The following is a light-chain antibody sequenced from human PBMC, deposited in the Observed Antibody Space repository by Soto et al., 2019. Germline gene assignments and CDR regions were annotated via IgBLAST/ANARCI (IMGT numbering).Light chain of an antibody. CDR2: YDN. CDR1: NSNIGSNT. Sequence: QSVLTQPPSASGTPGQRVTISCSGSNSNIGSNTVNWYQQLPGTAPKLLIYYDNLRPSGVPDRISGSKSGTSASLAISGHQSDDEADYYCAAWDDSLNGRVFGTGTKVTVL. CDR3: AAWDDSLNGRV. J-gene: IGLJ1*01. V-gene: IGLV1-44*01.